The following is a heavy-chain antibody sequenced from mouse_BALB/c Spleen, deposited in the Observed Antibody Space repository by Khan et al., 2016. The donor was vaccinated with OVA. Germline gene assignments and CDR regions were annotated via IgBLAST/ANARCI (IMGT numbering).Heavy chain of an antibody. CDR2: IYPGSDNA. J-gene: IGHJ2*01. CDR1: GYTFTYYV. D-gene: IGHD2-3*01. CDR3: ARGDGYYVYFDY. V-gene: IGHV1-81*01. Sequence: QVQLLQSGPELVKPGASVKMSCKASGYTFTYYVITWVKQRTGQGLEWIGEIYPGSDNAYYNERFEGKATLTADKSSNTTHMQLSSLTSEDSAVYFCARGDGYYVYFDYWGQGTTLTVSS.